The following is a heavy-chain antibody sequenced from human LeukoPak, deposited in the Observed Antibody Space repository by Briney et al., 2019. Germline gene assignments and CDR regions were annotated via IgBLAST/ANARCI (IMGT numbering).Heavy chain of an antibody. J-gene: IGHJ4*02. D-gene: IGHD7-27*01. V-gene: IGHV4-38-2*02. CDR2: IYYSGST. Sequence: SETLSLTCTVSGYSISSGYYWGWIRQPPGKGLEWIGSIYYSGSTYYNPSLKSRVTISVDTSKNQFSLKLSSVTAADTAVYYCARWGMRTFDYWGQGTLVTVSS. CDR3: ARWGMRTFDY. CDR1: GYSISSGYY.